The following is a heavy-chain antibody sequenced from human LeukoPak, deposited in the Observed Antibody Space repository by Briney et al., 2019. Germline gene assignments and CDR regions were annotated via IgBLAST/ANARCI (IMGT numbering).Heavy chain of an antibody. D-gene: IGHD1-26*01. CDR3: ARDPRGIVGANHNWFDP. Sequence: SETLSLTCTVSGGSISSYYWSWIRQPAGKGLEWIGRIYASGSTNYDPSLKSRVTMSVDTSKSQFSLKLISVTAADTAVYYCARDPRGIVGANHNWFDPWGQGTLVTVSS. CDR2: IYASGST. CDR1: GGSISSYY. J-gene: IGHJ5*02. V-gene: IGHV4-4*07.